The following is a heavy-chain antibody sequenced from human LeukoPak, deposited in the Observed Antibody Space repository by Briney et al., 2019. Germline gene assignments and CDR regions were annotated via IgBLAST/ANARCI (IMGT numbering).Heavy chain of an antibody. V-gene: IGHV4-34*01. D-gene: IGHD3-16*02. Sequence: PSETLSLTCAVYGGSFSGYYWSWIRQPPGKGLEWIGEINHSGSTNYNPSLKSRVTISVDTSKNQFSLKLSSVTAADTAVYYCARGRYRVSGPTNVPTPPGYKYFDYWGQGTLVTVSS. CDR2: INHSGST. J-gene: IGHJ4*02. CDR1: GGSFSGYY. CDR3: ARGRYRVSGPTNVPTPPGYKYFDY.